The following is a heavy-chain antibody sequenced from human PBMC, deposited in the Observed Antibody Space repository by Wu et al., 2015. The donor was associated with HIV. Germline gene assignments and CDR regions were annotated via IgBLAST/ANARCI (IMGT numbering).Heavy chain of an antibody. CDR2: MNPNSGST. CDR1: GYIFNSYD. J-gene: IGHJ6*02. V-gene: IGHV1-8*01. Sequence: QVQLVQPGAEVKKPGASVRVSCKASGYIFNSYDINWVRQTPGQGLEWMGWMNPNSGSTGYAQKFQGRVTMTRDTSISTAYMILSGLTSEDTAVYYCARTRNYYFGMDVWGQGTTVTVSS. CDR3: ARTRNYYFGMDV. D-gene: IGHD1-14*01.